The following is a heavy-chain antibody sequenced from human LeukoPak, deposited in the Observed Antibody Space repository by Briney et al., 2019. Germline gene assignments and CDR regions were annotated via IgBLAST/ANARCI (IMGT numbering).Heavy chain of an antibody. D-gene: IGHD6-13*01. CDR1: GFTFDDYA. J-gene: IGHJ4*02. Sequence: SLRLSCAASGFTFDDYAMHWVRQAPGKGLEWVSGISWNSGSIGYADSVEGRFTISRDNAKNSLYLQMNSLRAEDTALNYCAKSSSSQKYYFDYWGQGTLVTVSS. V-gene: IGHV3-9*01. CDR3: AKSSSSQKYYFDY. CDR2: ISWNSGSI.